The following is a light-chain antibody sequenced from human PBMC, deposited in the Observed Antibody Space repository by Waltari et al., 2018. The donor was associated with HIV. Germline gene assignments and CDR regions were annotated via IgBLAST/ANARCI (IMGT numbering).Light chain of an antibody. Sequence: AIRLTQYPSSFSAYTGDRVNITCRASQGIISYLAWYQQKPGKAPKLLIYAASTLQSGVPSRFSGSGSGTDFTLTISCLQSEDFATYYCQQYYSYPYTFGQGTKLEIK. CDR2: AAS. CDR3: QQYYSYPYT. V-gene: IGKV1-8*01. J-gene: IGKJ2*01. CDR1: QGIISY.